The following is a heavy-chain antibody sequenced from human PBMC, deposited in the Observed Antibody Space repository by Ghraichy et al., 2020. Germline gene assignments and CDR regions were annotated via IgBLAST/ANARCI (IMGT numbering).Heavy chain of an antibody. CDR3: ARYSYCTGGTCYSWSHTFDM. V-gene: IGHV3-48*02. CDR2: ISSSGSTI. D-gene: IGHD2-15*01. Sequence: GGSLRLSCTASGFTFSSYNMNWVRQAPGKGLEWVSYISSSGSTIYYADSVKGRFTISRDTAKNSLYLQMNSLRDEDSAVYFCARYSYCTGGTCYSWSHTFDMWGQGTMVTVSS. CDR1: GFTFSSYN. J-gene: IGHJ3*02.